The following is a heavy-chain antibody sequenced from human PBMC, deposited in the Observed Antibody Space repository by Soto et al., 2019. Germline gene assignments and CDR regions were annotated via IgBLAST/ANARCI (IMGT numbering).Heavy chain of an antibody. J-gene: IGHJ6*02. D-gene: IGHD3-10*01. CDR2: ISAYNGNT. CDR1: GYTFTSYG. Sequence: GASVKVSCKASGYTFTSYGISWVRQAPGQGLEWMGWISAYNGNTNYAQKLQGRVTMTTDTSTSTAYMELRSLRSDDTAVYYCARARVRGVIIPSYGMDVXGQGTTVTVSS. CDR3: ARARVRGVIIPSYGMDV. V-gene: IGHV1-18*01.